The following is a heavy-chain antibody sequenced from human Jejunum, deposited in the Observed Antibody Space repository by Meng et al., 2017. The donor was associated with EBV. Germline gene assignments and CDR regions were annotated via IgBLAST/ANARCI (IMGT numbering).Heavy chain of an antibody. CDR1: GYTFSRYA. J-gene: IGHJ4*02. D-gene: IGHD2-21*02. Sequence: VQLVQSGSEFKKPGASVKVSCKASGYTFSRYAMNWVRQAPGQGLEWMGWINTRTGNPAYAQGFTGRFVFSLDTSVSTAYLQISSLKAEDTAVYYCASDISTATFGYWGQGTLVTVSS. CDR3: ASDISTATFGY. CDR2: INTRTGNP. V-gene: IGHV7-4-1*02.